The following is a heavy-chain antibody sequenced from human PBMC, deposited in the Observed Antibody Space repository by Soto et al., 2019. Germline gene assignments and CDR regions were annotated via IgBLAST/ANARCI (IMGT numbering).Heavy chain of an antibody. CDR1: GYTFTSFG. D-gene: IGHD2-15*01. CDR2: ISAYNGNT. CDR3: ARDLSGNPGY. V-gene: IGHV1-18*01. Sequence: QVQLVQSGAEVKKPGASVKVSCKASGYTFTSFGISWVRQAPGQGLEWMGWISAYNGNTNYAQKLPGRGTMTTDTSTSTAYMERRSLRSGDKAVYSCARDLSGNPGYWGQGTLVTVSS. J-gene: IGHJ4*02.